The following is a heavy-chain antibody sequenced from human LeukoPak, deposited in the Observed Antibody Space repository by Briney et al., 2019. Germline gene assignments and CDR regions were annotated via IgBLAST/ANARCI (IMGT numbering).Heavy chain of an antibody. Sequence: GGSLRLSCAASGFTVSSNYMSWVRQAPGKGLEWVSVIYSGGSTYYADSVKGRFTISRDNSKNTLYLQMNSLRAEDTAVYYCARDWSGGLFDYWGQGTLVTVSS. J-gene: IGHJ4*02. CDR2: IYSGGST. CDR3: ARDWSGGLFDY. D-gene: IGHD3-16*01. CDR1: GFTVSSNY. V-gene: IGHV3-53*01.